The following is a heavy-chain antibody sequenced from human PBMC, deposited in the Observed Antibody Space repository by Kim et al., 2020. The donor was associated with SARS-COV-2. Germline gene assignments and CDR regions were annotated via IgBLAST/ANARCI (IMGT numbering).Heavy chain of an antibody. CDR2: ISAGGSNQ. J-gene: IGHJ4*02. Sequence: GGSLRLSCAASGFTFSTSGMHWVRQAPGKGLEWVSVISAGGSNQYYTDSVKGRFTISRDNSKNTVYLQINSLRLEDTAVYFCAKWLAAPGNNYVDFCGQGNLVTVSS. D-gene: IGHD2-15*01. V-gene: IGHV3-30*18. CDR1: GFTFSTSG. CDR3: AKWLAAPGNNYVDF.